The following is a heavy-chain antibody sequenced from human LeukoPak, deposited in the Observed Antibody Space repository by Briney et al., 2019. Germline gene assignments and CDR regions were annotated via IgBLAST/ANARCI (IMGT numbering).Heavy chain of an antibody. Sequence: GASVKVSCKASGYTFTSYGISWVRQAPGQGLEWMGWISAYNGNTNYAQKLQGRVTMTTDTSTSTAYMELRSLRSDDTAVYYCARDPNDYVWGSYRYTGAFDIWGQGTMDTVSS. CDR2: ISAYNGNT. CDR1: GYTFTSYG. V-gene: IGHV1-18*01. J-gene: IGHJ3*02. CDR3: ARDPNDYVWGSYRYTGAFDI. D-gene: IGHD3-16*02.